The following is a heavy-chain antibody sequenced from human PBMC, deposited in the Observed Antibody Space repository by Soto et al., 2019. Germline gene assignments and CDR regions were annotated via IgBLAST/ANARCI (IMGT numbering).Heavy chain of an antibody. CDR2: IDPSDSYT. J-gene: IGHJ4*02. D-gene: IGHD6-13*01. Sequence: ESLKISCKGSGYSFTSYWISWVRQMPGKGLEWMGRIDPSDSYTNYSPSFQGHVTISADKSISTAYLQWSSLKASDTAMYYCARPPIYGSSWYEGDYWGQGTLVTSPQ. CDR1: GYSFTSYW. CDR3: ARPPIYGSSWYEGDY. V-gene: IGHV5-10-1*01.